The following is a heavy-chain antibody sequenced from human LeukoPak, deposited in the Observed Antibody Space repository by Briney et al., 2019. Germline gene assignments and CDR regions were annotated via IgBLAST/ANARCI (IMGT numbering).Heavy chain of an antibody. CDR2: IIPIFGTA. J-gene: IGHJ4*02. D-gene: IGHD6-6*01. V-gene: IGHV1-69*05. CDR3: ASSHGRIEYSSSDRFDY. Sequence: ASVKVSCKASGGTFSSYASSWVRQAPGQGLEWMGRIIPIFGTANYAPKIQGRVTITTDESTSTAFMELSSVRSADTAAYYCASSHGRIEYSSSDRFDYWGQGTLVTVSS. CDR1: GGTFSSYA.